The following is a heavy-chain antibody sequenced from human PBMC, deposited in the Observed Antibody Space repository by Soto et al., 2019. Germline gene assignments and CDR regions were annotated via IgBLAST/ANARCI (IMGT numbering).Heavy chain of an antibody. Sequence: QVTWKESGPVLVKPTETLTLTCTISGFSLSNGRMGVSWIRQSPGKALEWLAHIFSDAERSYSSSMQSRLTISTDTSGTQVVLSMTNMDPVDTGTYFCVRMNADTYSHYYAMDVWGQGTTVTVSS. V-gene: IGHV2-26*03. CDR3: VRMNADTYSHYYAMDV. J-gene: IGHJ6*02. CDR1: GFSLSNGRMG. CDR2: IFSDAER. D-gene: IGHD1-1*01.